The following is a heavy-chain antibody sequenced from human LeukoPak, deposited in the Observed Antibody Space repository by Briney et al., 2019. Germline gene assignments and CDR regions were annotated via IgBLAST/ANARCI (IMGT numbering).Heavy chain of an antibody. Sequence: QTGGSLRLSCVVSGFPFSVYEMNWVRQAPGKGLEWVSNIASSGTIKYYADSVKGRFSISRDNAKSSLYLQMNSLRVEDTAVYYCALLAVASDFDCWGQGALVTVSS. CDR3: ALLAVASDFDC. D-gene: IGHD6-19*01. CDR2: IASSGTIK. CDR1: GFPFSVYE. V-gene: IGHV3-48*03. J-gene: IGHJ4*02.